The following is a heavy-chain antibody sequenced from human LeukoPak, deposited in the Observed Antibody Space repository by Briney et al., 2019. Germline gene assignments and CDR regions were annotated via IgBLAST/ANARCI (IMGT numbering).Heavy chain of an antibody. Sequence: GGSLRLSCAASGFTVSSNYMGWVRQAPGKGLEWVSVIYSGGSTYYADSVKGRFTISRDNSKNTLYLQMNSLRAEDTAVYYCAKDRDDSSGYYSDYWGQGTLVTVSS. J-gene: IGHJ4*02. D-gene: IGHD3-22*01. CDR2: IYSGGST. V-gene: IGHV3-66*01. CDR1: GFTVSSNY. CDR3: AKDRDDSSGYYSDY.